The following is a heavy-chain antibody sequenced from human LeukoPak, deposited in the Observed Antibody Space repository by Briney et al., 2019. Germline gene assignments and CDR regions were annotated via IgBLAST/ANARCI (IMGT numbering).Heavy chain of an antibody. CDR3: ARDVAMVRGVTDAFDI. J-gene: IGHJ3*02. CDR1: GFSFSSYW. D-gene: IGHD3-10*01. V-gene: IGHV3-7*03. CDR2: VKQDGSEQ. Sequence: GGSLRLSCVVSGFSFSSYWMSCVRQAPGKGLEWVANVKQDGSEQHYVDSVKGRFSISRDNANNSLFLQMNSLRAEDTAVYYCARDVAMVRGVTDAFDIWGQGTVVTVSS.